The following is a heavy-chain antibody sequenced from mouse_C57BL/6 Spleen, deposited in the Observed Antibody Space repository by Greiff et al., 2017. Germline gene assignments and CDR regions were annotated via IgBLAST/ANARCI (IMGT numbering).Heavy chain of an antibody. CDR1: GFSLTSYG. CDR3: AIHEDYYGRAWFAY. Sequence: VKLMESGPGLVAPSQSLSITCTVSGFSLTSYGVHWVRQPPGKGLEWLVVIWSDGSTTYNSALKSRLSISKDNSKSQVFLKMNSLQTDDTAMYYCAIHEDYYGRAWFAYWGQGTLVTVSA. D-gene: IGHD1-1*01. CDR2: IWSDGST. V-gene: IGHV2-6-1*01. J-gene: IGHJ3*01.